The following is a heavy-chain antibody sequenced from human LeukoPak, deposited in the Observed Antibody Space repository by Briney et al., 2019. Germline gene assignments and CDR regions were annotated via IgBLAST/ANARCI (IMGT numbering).Heavy chain of an antibody. D-gene: IGHD6-13*01. CDR2: IYYSGST. CDR1: RASFSSSSYY. V-gene: IGHV4-39*07. Sequence: PSETLSLTCTVSRASFSSSSYYWGWIRQPPGKGLEWIGSIYYSGSTYYNPSLKSRVTISVDTSKNQFSLKLSSVTAADTAVYYCARARYSSSWYLYYFDYWGQGTLVTVSS. J-gene: IGHJ4*02. CDR3: ARARYSSSWYLYYFDY.